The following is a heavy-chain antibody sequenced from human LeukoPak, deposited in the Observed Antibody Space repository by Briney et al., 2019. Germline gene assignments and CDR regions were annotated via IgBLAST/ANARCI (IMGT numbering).Heavy chain of an antibody. J-gene: IGHJ4*02. V-gene: IGHV1-18*01. Sequence: ASVKVSCKASGYTFTSYYINWVRQAPGQGLEWVGWISAYNGKTNYAQKFQGRVTMTTDTSTTTAYMDLRSLTSDDTAMYYCAKGGAMVATIDYWGQGTLVTVSS. CDR3: AKGGAMVATIDY. CDR1: GYTFTSYY. D-gene: IGHD5-18*01. CDR2: ISAYNGKT.